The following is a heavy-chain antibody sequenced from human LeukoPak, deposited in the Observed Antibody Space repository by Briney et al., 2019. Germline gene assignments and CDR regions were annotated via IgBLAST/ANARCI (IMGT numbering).Heavy chain of an antibody. V-gene: IGHV1-2*02. J-gene: IGHJ4*02. D-gene: IGHD3-22*01. Sequence: ASVKVSCKASGYTFTGYYMHWVRQAPGQGLEWMGWINPNSGGTNYAQKFQGRVTTTRDTSISTAYMELSRLRSDDTAVYCCARGPYYHDSRGYYNYWGQGTLVTVSS. CDR1: GYTFTGYY. CDR2: INPNSGGT. CDR3: ARGPYYHDSRGYYNY.